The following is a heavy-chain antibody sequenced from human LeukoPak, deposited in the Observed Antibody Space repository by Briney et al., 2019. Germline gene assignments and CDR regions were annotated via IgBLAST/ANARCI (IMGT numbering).Heavy chain of an antibody. J-gene: IGHJ4*02. D-gene: IGHD3-22*01. CDR1: GFPFSTYA. V-gene: IGHV3-21*01. Sequence: GGSLRLSCAASGFPFSTYALNWVRQAPGKGLEWVSSISSSSGFIYYADSVKGRFTISSDNAKNSLYLQMNSLRAEDTAVYYCGREGGVYGSYYWGQGTLVTVSS. CDR3: GREGGVYGSYY. CDR2: ISSSSGFI.